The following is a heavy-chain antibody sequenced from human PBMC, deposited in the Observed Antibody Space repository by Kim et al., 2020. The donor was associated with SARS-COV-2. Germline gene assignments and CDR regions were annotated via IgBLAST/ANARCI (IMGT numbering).Heavy chain of an antibody. J-gene: IGHJ4*02. CDR3: AQGRGVDN. CDR1: GFTFRTHY. D-gene: IGHD3-10*01. CDR2: IKEDASDE. V-gene: IGHV3-7*03. Sequence: GGSLRLSCEASGFTFRTHYMSWVRQAPGKGLEWVSYIKEDASDESYADTVKGRFTISRDNARTSLYLQMNNLRVEDTAVYYCAQGRGVDNWGQGNLGTVS.